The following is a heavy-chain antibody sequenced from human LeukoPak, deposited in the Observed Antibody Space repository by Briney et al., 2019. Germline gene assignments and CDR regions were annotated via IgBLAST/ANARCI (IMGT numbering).Heavy chain of an antibody. V-gene: IGHV1-2*02. CDR1: GYTFTGYY. CDR3: ARPPGIAVAGHRRAIDY. J-gene: IGHJ4*02. D-gene: IGHD6-19*01. CDR2: INPNSGGT. Sequence: ASVKVSCKASGYTFTGYYMHWVRQAPGQGLGWMGWINPNSGGTNYAQKFQGRVTMTRDTSISTAYMELSRLRSDDTAVYYCARPPGIAVAGHRRAIDYWGQGTLVTVSS.